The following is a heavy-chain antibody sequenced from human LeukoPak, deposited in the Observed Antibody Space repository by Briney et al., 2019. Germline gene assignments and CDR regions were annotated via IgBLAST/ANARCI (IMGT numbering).Heavy chain of an antibody. Sequence: GGSLRLSCAASGFTFSDYVMHWVRQAPGKGLEWVAVISTDGNNKYYGDSVKGRFTISRDNSKNTLYLQINSLKASDTAMYFCARRYSGFHITPLGYFDYWGQGTLVTVSS. CDR2: ISTDGNNK. CDR1: GFTFSDYV. CDR3: ARRYSGFHITPLGYFDY. J-gene: IGHJ4*02. D-gene: IGHD5-12*01. V-gene: IGHV3-30*03.